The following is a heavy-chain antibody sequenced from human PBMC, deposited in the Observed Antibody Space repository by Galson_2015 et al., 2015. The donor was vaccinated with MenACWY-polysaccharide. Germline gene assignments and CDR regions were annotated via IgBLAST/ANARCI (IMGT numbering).Heavy chain of an antibody. D-gene: IGHD2-15*01. CDR3: ARHGGPRDYFDY. V-gene: IGHV2-70*04. CDR2: TDWDNHK. CDR1: GFSLNTRGIR. Sequence: PALVKPTQTLTLTCTFSGFSLNTRGIRMSWIRQPPGKALEWFARTDWDNHKFYSTSLKTRLSISKDTSKNQVVLTMTNLDPVDTATYYCARHGGPRDYFDYWGQGILVTVSS. J-gene: IGHJ4*02.